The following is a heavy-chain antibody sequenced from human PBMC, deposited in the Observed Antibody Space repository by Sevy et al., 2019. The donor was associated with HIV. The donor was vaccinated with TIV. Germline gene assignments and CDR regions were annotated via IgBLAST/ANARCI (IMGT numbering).Heavy chain of an antibody. CDR3: AGSIVVVPAAMGYYGMDV. V-gene: IGHV1-8*01. J-gene: IGHJ6*02. Sequence: ASVKVSCKASGYTFTSYDINWVRQATGQGLEWMGWMNPNSGNTGYAQKFQGRVTMTRNTSISTAYMELSSLRSEDTAVYYCAGSIVVVPAAMGYYGMDVWGQGTTVTVSS. CDR2: MNPNSGNT. D-gene: IGHD2-2*01. CDR1: GYTFTSYD.